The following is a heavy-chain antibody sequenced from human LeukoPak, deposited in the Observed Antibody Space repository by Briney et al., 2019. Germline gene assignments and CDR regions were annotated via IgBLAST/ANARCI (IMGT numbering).Heavy chain of an antibody. CDR3: ARGPSGYSGYDFWSY. D-gene: IGHD5-12*01. Sequence: ASVKVSCKASGYTFTGYYMHWVRQAPGQGLEWMGWINPNSGGTNYAQKFQGRVTITRNTSISTAYMELSSLRSEDTAVYYCARGPSGYSGYDFWSYWGQGTLVTVSS. V-gene: IGHV1-2*02. CDR1: GYTFTGYY. CDR2: INPNSGGT. J-gene: IGHJ4*02.